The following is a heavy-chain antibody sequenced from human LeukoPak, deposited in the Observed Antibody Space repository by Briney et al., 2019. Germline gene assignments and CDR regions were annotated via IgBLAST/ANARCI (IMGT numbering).Heavy chain of an antibody. CDR1: GFTFSSSA. J-gene: IGHJ5*02. CDR2: ISGTGVST. Sequence: QPGGSLRLSCSASGFTFSSSAMSWVRQAPGKGLERVSVISGTGVSTYYAESVKGRFIISRDNSENTLYLRMNSLRVEDTAVYYCAKHRGYSSDWFDPWGQGTLVTVSS. CDR3: AKHRGYSSDWFDP. D-gene: IGHD5-18*01. V-gene: IGHV3-23*01.